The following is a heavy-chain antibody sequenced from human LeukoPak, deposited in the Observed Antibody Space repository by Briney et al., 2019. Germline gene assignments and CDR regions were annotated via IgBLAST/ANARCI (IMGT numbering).Heavy chain of an antibody. CDR3: VRGGGSGDAFDI. Sequence: SVKVSCKASGGTFSSYAISWVRQAPGQGLEWMGGIIPIFGTANYAQKFQGRVTITADESTSTAYMELSSLRSEDTAVYYCVRGGGSGDAFDIWGQGTMVTVSS. CDR1: GGTFSSYA. V-gene: IGHV1-69*13. J-gene: IGHJ3*02. D-gene: IGHD1-26*01. CDR2: IIPIFGTA.